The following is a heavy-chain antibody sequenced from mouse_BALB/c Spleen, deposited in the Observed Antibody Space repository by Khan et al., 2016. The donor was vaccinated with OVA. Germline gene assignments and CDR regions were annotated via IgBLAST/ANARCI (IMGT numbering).Heavy chain of an antibody. CDR3: ARGNYYGYAMDY. CDR1: GYSITSNYA. CDR2: ISYSGST. J-gene: IGHJ4*01. D-gene: IGHD1-1*01. Sequence: EVQLQESGPGLVKPSQSLSLTCTVTGYSITSNYAWNWIRQFPGNKLEWMGYISYSGSTSYNPSLKSRISITRDPSKNQFFLQLSSVTTEDTSTYYWARGNYYGYAMDYWGQGTSVTVSS. V-gene: IGHV3-2*02.